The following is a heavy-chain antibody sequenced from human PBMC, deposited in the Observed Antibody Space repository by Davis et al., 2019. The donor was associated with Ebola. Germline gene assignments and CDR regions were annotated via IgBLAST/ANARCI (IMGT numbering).Heavy chain of an antibody. CDR2: IIPIFGTT. Sequence: AASVKVSCKASGGTFSGYGISWVRQAPGQGLEWMGGIIPIFGTTNYAQKFQGRVTIIADKSTSTAYMELSSLRSEDTAVYYCARERFISGYMLDSWGQGTLVTVSS. J-gene: IGHJ5*01. D-gene: IGHD3-9*01. CDR1: GGTFSGYG. V-gene: IGHV1-69*06. CDR3: ARERFISGYMLDS.